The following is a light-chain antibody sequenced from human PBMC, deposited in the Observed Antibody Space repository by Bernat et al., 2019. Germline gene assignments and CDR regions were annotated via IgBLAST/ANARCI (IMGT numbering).Light chain of an antibody. CDR1: QSIDSW. J-gene: IGKJ5*01. Sequence: DIQMTQSPSTLSASVGDTVTITCRASQSIDSWLAWYQQKPGKAPNLLTYKASTLESGVSSRFSGGGSATEFTLTISSLQPDDVAIYYCQQYKKYITFGQGTRIEIK. V-gene: IGKV1-5*03. CDR2: KAS. CDR3: QQYKKYIT.